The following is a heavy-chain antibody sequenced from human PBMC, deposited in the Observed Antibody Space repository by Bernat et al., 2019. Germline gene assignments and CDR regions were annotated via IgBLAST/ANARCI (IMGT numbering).Heavy chain of an antibody. D-gene: IGHD6-13*01. V-gene: IGHV3-53*05. CDR1: GFTVSSNY. J-gene: IGHJ6*03. CDR3: ARGSTSGIAAVYDYYYYMDV. CDR2: IYSGGST. Sequence: EVQLVETGGGLIQPGGSLRLSCAASGFTVSSNYMSWVRQAPGKGLEWVSVIYSGGSTYYADSVKGRFTISRDNSKNTLYLQMNNLRAEDTAVYYCARGSTSGIAAVYDYYYYMDVWGKGTTVTVSS.